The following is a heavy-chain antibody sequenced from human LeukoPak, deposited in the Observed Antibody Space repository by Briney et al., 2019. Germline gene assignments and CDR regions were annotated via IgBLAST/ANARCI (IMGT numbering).Heavy chain of an antibody. J-gene: IGHJ3*02. V-gene: IGHV4-59*12. CDR1: GDSISSFH. D-gene: IGHD4-17*01. CDR3: ARVGDYGDYGHDAFDI. CDR2: IYYSGST. Sequence: PSETLSLTCTVSGDSISSFHWSWIRQPPGKGLEGIGYIYYSGSTNYNPSLKSRVTISVDTSKNQFSLQLNSVTPEDTAVYYCARVGDYGDYGHDAFDIWGQGTMVTVSS.